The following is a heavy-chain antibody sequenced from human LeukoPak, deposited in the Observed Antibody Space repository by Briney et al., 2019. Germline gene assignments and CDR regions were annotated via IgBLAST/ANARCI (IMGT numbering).Heavy chain of an antibody. CDR3: ARGLASWIQLWSASDY. CDR1: GFTFSDYY. V-gene: IGHV3-11*01. D-gene: IGHD5-18*01. Sequence: GGSLRLSCAASGFTFSDYYMSWIRQAPGKGLEWVSYISSSGSTIYYADSVKGRFTISRDNAKNSLYLQMNSLRAEDTAVYYCARGLASWIQLWSASDYWGQGTLLTVSS. J-gene: IGHJ4*02. CDR2: ISSSGSTI.